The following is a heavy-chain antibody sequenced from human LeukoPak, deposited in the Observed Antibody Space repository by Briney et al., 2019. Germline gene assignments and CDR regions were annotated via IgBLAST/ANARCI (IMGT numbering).Heavy chain of an antibody. V-gene: IGHV3-23*01. J-gene: IGHJ4*02. D-gene: IGHD2-15*01. CDR3: ANGLYCSGGSCPVTYPFDY. CDR2: ISGSGGST. CDR1: GFTFSSYA. Sequence: GGSLRLSCAASGFTFSSYAMSWVRQAPGKGLEWVSAISGSGGSTYYADSVKGRFTISRDNSKNTLYLQMNSLRAEDTAVYYCANGLYCSGGSCPVTYPFDYWGQGTLVTVSS.